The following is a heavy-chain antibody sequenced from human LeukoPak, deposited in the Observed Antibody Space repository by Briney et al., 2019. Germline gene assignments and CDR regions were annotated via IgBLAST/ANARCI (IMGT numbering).Heavy chain of an antibody. J-gene: IGHJ3*01. D-gene: IGHD6-19*01. V-gene: IGHV4-59*01. Sequence: SETLSLTCTVSGDSISNYYWSWIRQPPGKGLAGVGWIYYTGSTNYNPSLKSRVTISIDTSKNQLSLKLSSVTAADTAVYYCVRAGASGWYTGGAFDVWGQGTMVTVSS. CDR3: VRAGASGWYTGGAFDV. CDR2: IYYTGST. CDR1: GDSISNYY.